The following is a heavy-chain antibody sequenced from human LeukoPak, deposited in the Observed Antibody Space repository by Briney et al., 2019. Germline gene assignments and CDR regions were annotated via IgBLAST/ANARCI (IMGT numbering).Heavy chain of an antibody. D-gene: IGHD4-17*01. V-gene: IGHV3-74*01. CDR1: GFAFSGYC. Sequence: PGGSLRLSCAASGFAFSGYCMHWVRQAPGKGPVCGSRISPDGTTTNYADSVKGRFTVSRDNAKNTLYLQISSLRAAEDTAVYYYTKDPNGDYVGAFDPWGQGTLVTVSS. CDR2: ISPDGTTT. J-gene: IGHJ5*02. CDR3: TKDPNGDYVGAFDP.